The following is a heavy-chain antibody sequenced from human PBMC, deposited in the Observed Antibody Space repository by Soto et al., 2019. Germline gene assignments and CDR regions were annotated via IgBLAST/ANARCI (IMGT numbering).Heavy chain of an antibody. J-gene: IGHJ4*02. Sequence: GGSLRLSCVVSGFIFSNNGMHWVRQTPGKGLEWVAFMSYDGSDTFYADSVKGRFTISRDNSKSTLFLHMSNLRAEDTAMYYCTIVRVADSALDHWGQGTLVTVSS. CDR2: MSYDGSDT. V-gene: IGHV3-30*02. CDR1: GFIFSNNG. D-gene: IGHD3-10*02. CDR3: TIVRVADSALDH.